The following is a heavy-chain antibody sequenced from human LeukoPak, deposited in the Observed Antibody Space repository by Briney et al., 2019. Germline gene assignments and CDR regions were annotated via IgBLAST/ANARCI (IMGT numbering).Heavy chain of an antibody. J-gene: IGHJ4*02. Sequence: GGSLRLSCAVSGFTVSSNYMSWVRQAPGKGLEWVSVIGASGESTYYADSVKGRFTISRDNSKNTVSLQMSSLRAEDTAMYYCVKDLYKGDTSTWYYFDYWGQGTLVTVSS. CDR2: IGASGEST. V-gene: IGHV3-66*01. CDR3: VKDLYKGDTSTWYYFDY. D-gene: IGHD6-13*01. CDR1: GFTVSSNY.